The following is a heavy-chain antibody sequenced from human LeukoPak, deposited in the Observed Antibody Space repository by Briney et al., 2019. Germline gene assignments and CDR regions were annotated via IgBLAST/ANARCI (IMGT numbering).Heavy chain of an antibody. V-gene: IGHV3-30*18. J-gene: IGHJ4*02. CDR1: GFTFSSFG. CDR2: ISYEGSNK. Sequence: GRSLRLSCAASGFTFSSFGMHWVRQAPGGGLEWVAVISYEGSNKYYADSVKGRFTISRDNSKNTLYLQMSSLRAEDTAVYYCAKDRSSGYSDYWGQGTLVTVSS. CDR3: AKDRSSGYSDY. D-gene: IGHD6-19*01.